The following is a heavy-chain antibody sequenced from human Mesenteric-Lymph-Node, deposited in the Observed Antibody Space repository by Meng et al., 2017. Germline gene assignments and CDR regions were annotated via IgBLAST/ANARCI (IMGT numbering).Heavy chain of an antibody. D-gene: IGHD3-3*01. J-gene: IGHJ6*02. CDR2: IRSSGSTI. CDR3: ARVSWSGYGYYYYGMDV. Sequence: GESLKISCAASGFTFSSYEMNWVRQAPGERLEWIAYIRSSGSTIYDADYVKGRFTVSSDNAKTSLYLQMNSLRAEDTAVYYCARVSWSGYGYYYYGMDVWGQGTTVTVSS. V-gene: IGHV3-48*03. CDR1: GFTFSSYE.